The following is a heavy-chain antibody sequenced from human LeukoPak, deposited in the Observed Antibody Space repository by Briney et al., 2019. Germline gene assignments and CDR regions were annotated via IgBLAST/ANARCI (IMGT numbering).Heavy chain of an antibody. V-gene: IGHV1-8*02. D-gene: IGHD6-6*01. CDR2: MNPNSGNT. CDR3: ARLFSFGSSWYYYYYVDV. J-gene: IGHJ6*03. CDR1: GYTFTGYY. Sequence: GASVKVSCKASGYTFTGYYMHWVRQAPGQGLEWMGWMNPNSGNTGYAQKFQGRVTMTRNTSISTAYMELSSLRAEDTAVYYCARLFSFGSSWYYYYYVDVWGKGTTVTVSS.